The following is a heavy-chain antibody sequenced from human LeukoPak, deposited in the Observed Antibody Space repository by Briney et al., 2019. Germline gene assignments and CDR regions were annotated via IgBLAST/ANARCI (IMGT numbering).Heavy chain of an antibody. CDR3: ARGGATVVPRPYYYYGMDV. D-gene: IGHD4-23*01. CDR1: GYTFTDYY. J-gene: IGHJ6*01. Sequence: ASVKVSCKASGYTFTDYYMHWVRQAPGQGLEWMGWINPNSGGTNYAQKFQGRVTMTRDTSISTAYMELSRLRSDDTSVYYCARGGATVVPRPYYYYGMDVGGQGPRSPSPQ. V-gene: IGHV1-2*02. CDR2: INPNSGGT.